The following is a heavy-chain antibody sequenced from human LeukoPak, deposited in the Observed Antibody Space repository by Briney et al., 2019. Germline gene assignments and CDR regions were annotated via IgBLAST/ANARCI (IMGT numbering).Heavy chain of an antibody. CDR1: GFTFSGSA. D-gene: IGHD2-15*01. V-gene: IGHV3-73*01. CDR3: SRQEACSGGSCDYPKLDF. J-gene: IGHJ4*02. Sequence: GGSLRLSCAASGFTFSGSAMHWVRQASGKGLEWVGRIRSKAKSYATTYGASVKGRFTISRDDSKNTAYLQLNSLKTEDTAVYYCSRQEACSGGSCDYPKLDFWGQGTLVTVSS. CDR2: IRSKAKSYAT.